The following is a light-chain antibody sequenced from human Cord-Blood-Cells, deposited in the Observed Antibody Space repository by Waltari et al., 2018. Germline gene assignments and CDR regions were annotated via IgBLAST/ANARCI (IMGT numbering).Light chain of an antibody. Sequence: SALTQPASVSGSPGQSITISCTGTSSDVGGYNYFSWYQQHPGKAPKLMIYDVSNRPSGVSNRFSGSKSGNTASPTISGLQAEDEADYYCSSYTSSSTWVFGGGTKLTVL. V-gene: IGLV2-14*03. CDR1: SSDVGGYNY. J-gene: IGLJ3*02. CDR2: DVS. CDR3: SSYTSSSTWV.